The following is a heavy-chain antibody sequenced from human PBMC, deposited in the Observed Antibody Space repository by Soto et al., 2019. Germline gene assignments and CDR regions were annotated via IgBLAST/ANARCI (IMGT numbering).Heavy chain of an antibody. J-gene: IGHJ5*02. D-gene: IGHD3-3*01. V-gene: IGHV1-69*13. CDR1: GCAFGSYS. CDR2: IIPIFGTA. Sequence: PAEACCKSSGCAFGSYSISCVRQAPGQGLEWMGGIIPIFGTANYAQKFQGRVTITADESTSTAYMELSSLRSEDTAVYYCARVPKPNPDYDFWIGYNHTGSAPWGQGTLVPGSS. CDR3: ARVPKPNPDYDFWIGYNHTGSAP.